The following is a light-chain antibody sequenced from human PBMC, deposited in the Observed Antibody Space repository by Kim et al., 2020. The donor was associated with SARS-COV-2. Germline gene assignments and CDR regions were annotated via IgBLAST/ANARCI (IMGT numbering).Light chain of an antibody. CDR3: SSYAGSNNLV. CDR2: EVT. CDR1: SGDVGGYNY. V-gene: IGLV2-8*01. J-gene: IGLJ2*01. Sequence: GQSLTLPYTGTSGDVGGYNYVSRYQQHPGKAPKLMFYEVTKRPSGVPDRFSGSKSGNTASLTVSGLQAEDEADYYCSSYAGSNNLVFGGGTQLTVL.